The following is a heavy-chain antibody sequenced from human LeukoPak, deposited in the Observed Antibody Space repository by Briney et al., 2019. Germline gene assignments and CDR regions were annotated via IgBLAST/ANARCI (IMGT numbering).Heavy chain of an antibody. Sequence: PGGSLRLTCAASRYTFSSYWMHWVRQAPGKGLVWVSRISSDGSNTRYADSVKGRFTISRDNAKKTLYLQIDSLRAEDTAVYYCARVGIRDSILDPWGQGTLVTVSS. J-gene: IGHJ5*02. CDR1: RYTFSSYW. D-gene: IGHD2-21*02. CDR2: ISSDGSNT. V-gene: IGHV3-74*01. CDR3: ARVGIRDSILDP.